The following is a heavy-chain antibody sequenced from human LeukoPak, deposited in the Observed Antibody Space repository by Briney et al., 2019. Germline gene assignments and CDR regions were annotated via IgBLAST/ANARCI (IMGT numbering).Heavy chain of an antibody. CDR1: GFTFSSYA. CDR2: ISGSGGST. CDR3: AREGSGYDYDY. D-gene: IGHD5-12*01. Sequence: GGSLRLSCAASGFTFSSYAMSCVRQAPGKGLEWVSAISGSGGSTYYADSVKGRFTISRDNAKNSLYLQMNSLRAEDTAVYYCAREGSGYDYDYWGQGTLVTASS. J-gene: IGHJ4*02. V-gene: IGHV3-23*01.